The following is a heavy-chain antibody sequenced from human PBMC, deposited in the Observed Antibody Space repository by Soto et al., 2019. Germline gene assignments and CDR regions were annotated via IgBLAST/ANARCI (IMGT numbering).Heavy chain of an antibody. V-gene: IGHV3-64*01. J-gene: IGHJ6*03. CDR1: GFTLSGYA. CDR2: ISSNEVGT. CDR3: SRRARPDFYYMDV. D-gene: IGHD6-6*01. Sequence: EVQLAESGGGLAQPGGSLRLSCAASGFTLSGYAMDWVRQAPGKGLEYVSGISSNEVGTYYANSVQGRFTISRDNSKNTVYLQLGSLRPEDTAVYYCSRRARPDFYYMDVWGKGTTVTVSS.